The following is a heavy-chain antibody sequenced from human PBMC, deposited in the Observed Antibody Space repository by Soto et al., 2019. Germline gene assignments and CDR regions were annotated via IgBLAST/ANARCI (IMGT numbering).Heavy chain of an antibody. J-gene: IGHJ4*02. CDR3: TRVTVADPFDY. V-gene: IGHV3-49*03. D-gene: IGHD6-19*01. CDR1: GFTFNDYA. Sequence: GGSLRLSCTASGFTFNDYAMSWFRQAPGKGLEWVGFIRNEAYGGTTEYAASVKGRFTISRDDSKSIAYLQMNSLKTEDTAVYYCTRVTVADPFDYWGQGTLVTVSS. CDR2: IRNEAYGGTT.